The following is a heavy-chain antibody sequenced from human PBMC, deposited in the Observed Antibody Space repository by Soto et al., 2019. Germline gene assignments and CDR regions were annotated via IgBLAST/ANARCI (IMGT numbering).Heavy chain of an antibody. V-gene: IGHV1-18*04. CDR1: GYAFTSYG. J-gene: IGHJ4*02. D-gene: IGHD2-15*01. CDR2: INTYNSDT. Sequence: QVHLVQYGAEVKKPGASVKVSCKASGYAFTSYGMSWVRQAPGQGLEWMGWINTYNSDTNSAPRLQGRITMTTDTSTSTAYMELRSLTSDDTAVYYCVRDARDSCRGGNCFYFDYWGQGTLVSVSS. CDR3: VRDARDSCRGGNCFYFDY.